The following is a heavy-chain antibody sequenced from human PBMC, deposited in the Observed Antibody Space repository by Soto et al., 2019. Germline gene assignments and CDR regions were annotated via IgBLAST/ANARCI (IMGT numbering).Heavy chain of an antibody. CDR3: ARAPEQLEQQAAFDI. D-gene: IGHD1-1*01. Sequence: GGSLRLSCAASGFTFSSYSMNWVRQAPGKGLEWVSSISSSSSYIYYADSVKGRFTISRDNAKNSLYLQMNSLRAEDTAVYYCARAPEQLEQQAAFDIGGQGTMVTVSS. V-gene: IGHV3-21*01. CDR2: ISSSSSYI. CDR1: GFTFSSYS. J-gene: IGHJ3*02.